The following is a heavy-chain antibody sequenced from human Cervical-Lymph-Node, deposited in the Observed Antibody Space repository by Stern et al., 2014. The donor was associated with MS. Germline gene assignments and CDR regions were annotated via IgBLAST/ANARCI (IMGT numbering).Heavy chain of an antibody. CDR1: GFNFRNYW. J-gene: IGHJ4*02. Sequence: EVKLVESGGGLVRPGGSLRLSCAASGFNFRNYWMSWVRQAPGKGLEWVGHIDRDGSEKNYADSVKGRFTISRDNAKNSLYLEMNSLRDEDTAVYYCVREDSDFDYWGQGTLVAVSS. CDR2: IDRDGSEK. V-gene: IGHV3-7*01. CDR3: VREDSDFDY.